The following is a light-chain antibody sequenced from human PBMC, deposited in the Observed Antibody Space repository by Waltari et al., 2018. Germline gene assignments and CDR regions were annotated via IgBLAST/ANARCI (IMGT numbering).Light chain of an antibody. CDR3: QQYNSYPHT. J-gene: IGKJ3*01. CDR1: QSISSW. CDR2: KAS. Sequence: DIQMTQSPSTLSASVGDRVIITCRASQSISSWLAWYQQKPGKAPKLLIYKASSLESGVPSRFSGSGSGTEFTLTISSLQPDDFATYYCQQYNSYPHTFGPGTKVDIK. V-gene: IGKV1-5*03.